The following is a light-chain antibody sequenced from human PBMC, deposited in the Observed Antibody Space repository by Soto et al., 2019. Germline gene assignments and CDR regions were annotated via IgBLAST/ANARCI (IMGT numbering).Light chain of an antibody. CDR3: SSYSSSSTLSVI. J-gene: IGLJ2*01. CDR1: SSDVGGYNY. CDR2: DVS. V-gene: IGLV2-14*01. Sequence: QSALTQPASVSGSPGQSITISCTGSSSDVGGYNYVSWHQQHPGKAPKLMIYDVSNRPSGVSNRFSGSKSGNTASLTISGLQTEDEADYYCSSYSSSSTLSVIFGGGTKLTVL.